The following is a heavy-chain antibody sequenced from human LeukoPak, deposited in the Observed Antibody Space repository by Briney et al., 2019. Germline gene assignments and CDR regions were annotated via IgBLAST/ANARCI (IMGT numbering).Heavy chain of an antibody. CDR2: INPNSGGT. CDR1: GYTFTGYY. Sequence: ASVKVSCKASGYTFTGYYMHWVRQAPGQGLEGMGWINPNSGGTNYAQRFQGRVTMTRDTSISTAYMELSRLRSDDTAVYYCARDIFPYCGGDCYVDYWGQGTLVTVSS. D-gene: IGHD2-21*02. CDR3: ARDIFPYCGGDCYVDY. V-gene: IGHV1-2*02. J-gene: IGHJ4*02.